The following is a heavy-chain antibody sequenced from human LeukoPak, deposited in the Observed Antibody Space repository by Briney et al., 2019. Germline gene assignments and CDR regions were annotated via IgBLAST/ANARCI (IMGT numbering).Heavy chain of an antibody. CDR1: GGSITSRLYY. CDR3: ARVGGYHSNWFDP. D-gene: IGHD3-22*01. J-gene: IGHJ5*02. CDR2: VFYSGA. V-gene: IGHV4-39*07. Sequence: SETLSLTCTVSGGSITSRLYYWVWIRQPPWRGLEWIGSVFYSGAYYNASLKSRVTISVDTSKNQFSLKLSSVTAADTAVDYCARVGGYHSNWFDPWGQGTLVAVSS.